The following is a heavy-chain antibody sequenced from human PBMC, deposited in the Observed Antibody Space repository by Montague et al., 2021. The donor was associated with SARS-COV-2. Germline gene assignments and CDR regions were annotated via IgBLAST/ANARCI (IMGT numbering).Heavy chain of an antibody. CDR3: ARFWSGYVDK. V-gene: IGHV4-59*01. CDR2: IYYNGGN. J-gene: IGHJ4*02. CDR1: GGSIRSYY. Sequence: SETLSLTCSFSGGSIRSYYWSWIRLPPGKALEWLGYIYYNGGNTNNPSPKRRVTISVDTSRTQFSLRLTSGTAADTAVYFCARFWSGYVDKWGQGTLVTVSS. D-gene: IGHD3-3*01.